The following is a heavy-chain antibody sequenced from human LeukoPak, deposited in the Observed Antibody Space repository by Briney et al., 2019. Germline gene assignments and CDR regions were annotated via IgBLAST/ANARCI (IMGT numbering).Heavy chain of an antibody. CDR1: GGSISSYY. Sequence: SETLSLTCTVSGGSISSYYWSWIRQPPGKGLEWIGYIYYSGSTNYNPSLKSRVTISVDTSKNQFSLKLSSVTAADTAVYYCARDRGGYCSGGSCPYDAFDIWGQGTMVTVSS. V-gene: IGHV4-59*01. CDR3: ARDRGGYCSGGSCPYDAFDI. D-gene: IGHD2-15*01. J-gene: IGHJ3*02. CDR2: IYYSGST.